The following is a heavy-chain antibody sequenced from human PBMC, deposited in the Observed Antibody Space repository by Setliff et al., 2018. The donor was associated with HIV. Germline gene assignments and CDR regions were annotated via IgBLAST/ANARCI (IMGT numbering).Heavy chain of an antibody. D-gene: IGHD5-18*01. CDR1: GGSISTYN. V-gene: IGHV4-59*08. Sequence: PSETLSLTCSVSGGSISTYNWSWIRQPPGKGLEWIGYIYKSGSTNYSPSLKSRVTISPGTSKNQFSLKLTSVTAADTAVYYCARLSDTAMASFDSWGQGILVTVSS. J-gene: IGHJ4*02. CDR2: IYKSGST. CDR3: ARLSDTAMASFDS.